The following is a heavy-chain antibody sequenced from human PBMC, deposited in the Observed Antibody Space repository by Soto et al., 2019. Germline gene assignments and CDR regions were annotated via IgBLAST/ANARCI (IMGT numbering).Heavy chain of an antibody. CDR3: ARETTMVREGNWFDP. Sequence: SETLSLTCTVSGGSISSGGYYWSWIRQHPGKGLEWIGYIYYSGSTYYNPPLKSRVTISVDTSKNQFSLKLSSVTAADTAVYYCARETTMVREGNWFDPWGQGTLVTVSS. CDR2: IYYSGST. D-gene: IGHD3-10*01. J-gene: IGHJ5*02. CDR1: GGSISSGGYY. V-gene: IGHV4-31*03.